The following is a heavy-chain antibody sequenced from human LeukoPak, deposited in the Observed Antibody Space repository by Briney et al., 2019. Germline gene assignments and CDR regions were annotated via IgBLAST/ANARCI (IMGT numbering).Heavy chain of an antibody. CDR3: TRDLRLDYYYVDYYYYGMDV. CDR2: INSDGSSL. Sequence: GGSLRLSCAASGFTLNTYWMNWVRQAPGKGLVWVSRINSDGSSLSYADSVKGRFTVSRDNAKNTLYLQMNSLRAEDTAVYYCTRDLRLDYYYVDYYYYGMDVWGQGTTVTVSS. D-gene: IGHD3-10*02. V-gene: IGHV3-74*01. J-gene: IGHJ6*02. CDR1: GFTLNTYW.